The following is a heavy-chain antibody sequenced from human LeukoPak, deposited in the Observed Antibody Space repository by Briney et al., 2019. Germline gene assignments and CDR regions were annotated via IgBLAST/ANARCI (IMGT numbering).Heavy chain of an antibody. CDR2: ISSNGGST. J-gene: IGHJ6*02. CDR1: GFTFSSYG. CDR3: ARGERYCSGGSCYVTYYYYGMDV. V-gene: IGHV3-64*01. D-gene: IGHD2-15*01. Sequence: PGRSLRLSCAASGFTFSSYGMHWVRQAPGKGLEYVSAISSNGGSTYYANSVKGRFTISRDNSKNTLYLQMGSLRAEDMAVYYCARGERYCSGGSCYVTYYYYGMDVWGQGTTVTVSS.